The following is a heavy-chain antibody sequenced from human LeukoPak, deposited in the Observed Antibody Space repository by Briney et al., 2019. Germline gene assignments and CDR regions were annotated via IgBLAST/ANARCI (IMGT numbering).Heavy chain of an antibody. Sequence: GGSLRLSCAASGFTFSSYAMSWVRQAPGKGLEWVSAISGSGGSTYYADSVKGWFTISRDNSKNTLYLQMNSLRAEDTAVYYCAKGGGYSGYDSDAFDIWGQGTMVTVSS. CDR1: GFTFSSYA. V-gene: IGHV3-23*01. J-gene: IGHJ3*02. CDR2: ISGSGGST. CDR3: AKGGGYSGYDSDAFDI. D-gene: IGHD5-12*01.